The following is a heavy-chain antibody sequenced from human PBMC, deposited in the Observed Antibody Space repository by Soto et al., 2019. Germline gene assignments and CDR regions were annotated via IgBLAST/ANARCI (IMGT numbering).Heavy chain of an antibody. CDR1: SGSISTNSYL. V-gene: IGHV4-39*01. J-gene: IGHJ6*02. CDR3: ARRGRNTKIVILRHYATDF. Sequence: PSETLSLTCSVSSGSISTNSYLWGWIRQPPGKGLEWIGAILYSGDTYYSESLKSRVTMSVDTAKNQFSLKLNSATAADTAVYYCARRGRNTKIVILRHYATDFWGQGTAVTVSS. CDR2: ILYSGDT. D-gene: IGHD3-22*01.